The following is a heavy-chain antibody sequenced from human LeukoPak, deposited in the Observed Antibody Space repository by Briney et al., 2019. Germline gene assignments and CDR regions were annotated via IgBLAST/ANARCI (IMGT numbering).Heavy chain of an antibody. CDR3: ARVNRALDY. CDR2: ISAYNGNT. CDR1: GYTFTSYG. Sequence: ASMKVSCKASGYTFTSYGISWVRQAPGQGLEWMGWISAYNGNTNYAQKLQGRVTMTRDTSISTTYMEVNSLISDDTAVYYCARVNRALDYWGQGSLVTVSS. J-gene: IGHJ4*02. V-gene: IGHV1-18*01.